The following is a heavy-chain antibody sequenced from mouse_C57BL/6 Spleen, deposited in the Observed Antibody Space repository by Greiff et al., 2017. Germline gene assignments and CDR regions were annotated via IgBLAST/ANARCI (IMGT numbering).Heavy chain of an antibody. CDR2: IDPSDSYT. J-gene: IGHJ1*03. CDR3: ARRLDYGSSYGYFDV. D-gene: IGHD1-1*01. CDR1: GYTFTSYW. Sequence: QVQLKQPGAELVMPGASVKLSCKASGYTFTSYWMHWVKQRPGQGLEWIGEIDPSDSYTNYNQKFKGKSTLTVDKSSSTAYMQLSSLTSEDSAVYYCARRLDYGSSYGYFDVWGTGTTVTVSS. V-gene: IGHV1-69*01.